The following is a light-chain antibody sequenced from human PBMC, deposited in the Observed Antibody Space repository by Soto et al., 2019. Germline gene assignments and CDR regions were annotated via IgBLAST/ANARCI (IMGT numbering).Light chain of an antibody. Sequence: QSPATLSLSPXXRATLSXXXXXXVSSYLAWYQQKPGQAPRLLIYDASNRATGIPARFSGSGSGTDFTLTISSLEPEDFAVYYCQQRSNWPRTFGGGTKVEIK. CDR1: XXVSSY. CDR2: DAS. CDR3: QQRSNWPRT. V-gene: IGKV3-11*01. J-gene: IGKJ4*01.